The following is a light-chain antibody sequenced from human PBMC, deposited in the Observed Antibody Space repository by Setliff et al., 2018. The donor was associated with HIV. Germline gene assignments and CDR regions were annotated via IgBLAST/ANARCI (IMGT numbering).Light chain of an antibody. CDR3: SSYTSTSADV. Sequence: QSVLAQPASVSGSPGQSITISCIGTGRDIGGYNYVSWYQQHPGKAPKLIIYGVTKRSSGVSNRFSGSKAGTTASLTISGLQAEDEADYYCSSYTSTSADVFGTGTKGTVL. V-gene: IGLV2-14*03. J-gene: IGLJ1*01. CDR2: GVT. CDR1: GRDIGGYNY.